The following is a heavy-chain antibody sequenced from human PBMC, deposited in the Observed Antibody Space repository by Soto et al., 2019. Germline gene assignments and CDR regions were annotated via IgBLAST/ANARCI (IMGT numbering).Heavy chain of an antibody. CDR3: AREGGTHLLWFGELSDYYYYGMDV. CDR2: INAGNGNT. Sequence: ASVKVSCKASGYTFTCYGISWVRQARGQRLEWMGGINAGNGNTKYSQKFQGRVTITRDTSASTAYMELISLRSEDTAVYYCAREGGTHLLWFGELSDYYYYGMDVWGQGTTVTVSS. V-gene: IGHV1-3*01. D-gene: IGHD3-10*01. J-gene: IGHJ6*02. CDR1: GYTFTCYG.